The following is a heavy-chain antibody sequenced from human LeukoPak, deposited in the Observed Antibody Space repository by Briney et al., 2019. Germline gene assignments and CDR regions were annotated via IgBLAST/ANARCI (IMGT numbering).Heavy chain of an antibody. D-gene: IGHD3-10*01. CDR3: ARDWGTYYYGSGSVGAFDI. V-gene: IGHV1-46*01. Sequence: GASVKVSCKASGYTFTSHYMHWVRQAPGQGLEWMGIINPSGGSTSYAQKFQGRVTMTRDTSTSTVYMELSSLRSEDTAVYYCARDWGTYYYGSGSVGAFDIWGQGTMVTVSS. CDR2: INPSGGST. CDR1: GYTFTSHY. J-gene: IGHJ3*02.